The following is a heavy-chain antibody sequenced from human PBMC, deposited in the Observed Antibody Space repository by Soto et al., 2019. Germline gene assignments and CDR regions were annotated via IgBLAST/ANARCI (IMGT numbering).Heavy chain of an antibody. Sequence: QVPLVESGGGVVQPGSSLRLSCTASGFTFSIYAMHWVRQAPGKGLEWVSIISFDGKNIDYARSVRGRFTISRDNSQNTLYLQMDSLRTEDTAVYYCARRDFYCRGRNCFSGDYAMDVWGQGTTVTVSS. V-gene: IGHV3-30*04. CDR3: ARRDFYCRGRNCFSGDYAMDV. CDR2: ISFDGKNI. J-gene: IGHJ6*02. D-gene: IGHD2-15*01. CDR1: GFTFSIYA.